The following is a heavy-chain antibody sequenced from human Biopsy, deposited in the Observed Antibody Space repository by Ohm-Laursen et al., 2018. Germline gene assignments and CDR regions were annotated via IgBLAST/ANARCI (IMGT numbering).Heavy chain of an antibody. J-gene: IGHJ1*01. D-gene: IGHD4-23*01. Sequence: PSHTLSLTCTVSGGSFTGHYWTWIRQPPGKGLEWIGHISHTGYTSYNSSLKSRVTISLDTSRKHFSLRLTSLAAADTAVYYCSRGSNEDGGRYFPHWGQGTLVTVSS. V-gene: IGHV4-59*11. CDR1: GGSFTGHY. CDR2: ISHTGYT. CDR3: SRGSNEDGGRYFPH.